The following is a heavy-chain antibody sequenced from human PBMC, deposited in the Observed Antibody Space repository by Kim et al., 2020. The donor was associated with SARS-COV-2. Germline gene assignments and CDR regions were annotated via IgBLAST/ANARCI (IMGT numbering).Heavy chain of an antibody. CDR2: IKTDAGDL. CDR3: ARGGGDSYDYSMSF. Sequence: GGSLRLSCAASGFNVGGYYMSWVRQAPGKGLEWVANIKTDAGDLVYVDSVRGRFTVSRDNAKKSLYLQMNSLRADDTAVYFCARGGGDSYDYSMSFWGRG. J-gene: IGHJ2*01. CDR1: GFNVGGYY. V-gene: IGHV3-7*03. D-gene: IGHD2-21*02.